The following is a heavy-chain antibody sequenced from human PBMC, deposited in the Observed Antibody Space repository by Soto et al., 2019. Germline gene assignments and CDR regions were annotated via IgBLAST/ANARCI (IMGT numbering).Heavy chain of an antibody. CDR2: IKSKTDGGTT. Sequence: EVQLVESGGGLVKPGGSLRLSCAAFGFTFNNAWMSWVRQAPGKGLQWVCRIKSKTDGGTTDYAAPVKGRFTISRDDSKNTLYLQMNSLKTADTAVYYCTTIANIAAAGSFDYWGQGTLVTVSS. CDR3: TTIANIAAAGSFDY. J-gene: IGHJ4*02. V-gene: IGHV3-15*01. CDR1: GFTFNNAW. D-gene: IGHD6-13*01.